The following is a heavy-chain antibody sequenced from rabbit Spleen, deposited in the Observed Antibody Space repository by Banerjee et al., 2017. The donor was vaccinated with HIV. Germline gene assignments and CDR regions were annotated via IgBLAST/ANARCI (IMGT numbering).Heavy chain of an antibody. CDR1: GFSFTNNYY. V-gene: IGHV1S40*01. J-gene: IGHJ4*01. CDR3: ARGSATMTMVITGYYFNL. D-gene: IGHD2-1*01. Sequence: QSLEESGGGLVQPEGSLTLTCTASGFSFTNNYYICWVRQAPGKGLEWIACIYAGDGSTVYASWAKGRFTISKTSSTTVTLQMTSLTAADTATYFCARGSATMTMVITGYYFNLWGQGTLVTVS. CDR2: IYAGDGST.